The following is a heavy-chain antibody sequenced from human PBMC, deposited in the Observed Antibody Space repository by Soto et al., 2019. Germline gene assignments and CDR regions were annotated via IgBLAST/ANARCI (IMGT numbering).Heavy chain of an antibody. J-gene: IGHJ2*01. D-gene: IGHD3-22*01. CDR2: ITRSGDYT. V-gene: IGHV3-23*01. Sequence: EVQLLESGGGLVQPGGSLRLSCAASGFTFSSYAMTWVRQAPGKGLEWVSAITRSGDYTHYVDSVKGRFTISRDNSKNPLYLQMNSLRAVDTAVYYCAKVGSYYEQYDHWYFELWGRGTLVTVSS. CDR3: AKVGSYYEQYDHWYFEL. CDR1: GFTFSSYA.